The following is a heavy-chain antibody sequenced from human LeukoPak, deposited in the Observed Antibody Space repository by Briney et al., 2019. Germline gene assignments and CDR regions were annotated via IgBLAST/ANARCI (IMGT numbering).Heavy chain of an antibody. J-gene: IGHJ4*02. V-gene: IGHV1-69*01. CDR2: IIPIFGTA. Sequence: GASVKVSCKASGGTFSSYAISWVRQAPGQGLEWMGGIIPIFGTANYAQKFQGRVTITADESTSTAYMELSSLRSKDTAVYYCARRSGYSHGLHYWGQGTLDAVSS. D-gene: IGHD5-18*01. CDR3: ARRSGYSHGLHY. CDR1: GGTFSSYA.